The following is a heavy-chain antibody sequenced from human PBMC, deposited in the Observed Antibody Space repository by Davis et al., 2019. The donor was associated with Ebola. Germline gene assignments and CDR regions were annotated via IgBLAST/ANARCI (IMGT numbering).Heavy chain of an antibody. CDR1: GFTFSSYN. Sequence: GESLKISCAASGFTFSSYNMNWVRQAPGKGLEWVSYISSSSSTIHYADSVRGRFTISRDNSKNTLYLQMNSLRAEDTAVYYCAKGDRMDVWGQGTTVTVSS. J-gene: IGHJ6*02. CDR3: AKGDRMDV. V-gene: IGHV3-48*01. CDR2: ISSSSSTI.